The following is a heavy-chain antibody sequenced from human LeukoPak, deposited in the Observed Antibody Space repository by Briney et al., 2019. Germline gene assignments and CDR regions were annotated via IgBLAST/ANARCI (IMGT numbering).Heavy chain of an antibody. J-gene: IGHJ4*02. V-gene: IGHV3-48*02. D-gene: IGHD5-18*01. CDR1: GFTFSSYA. Sequence: GGSLRLSCAASGFTFSSYAMSWVRQAPGKGLEWVSYISSSSSTIYYADSVKGRFTISRDNAKNSLYLQMNSLRDEDTAVYYCARVAYSYGDYYFDYWGQGTLVTVSS. CDR2: ISSSSSTI. CDR3: ARVAYSYGDYYFDY.